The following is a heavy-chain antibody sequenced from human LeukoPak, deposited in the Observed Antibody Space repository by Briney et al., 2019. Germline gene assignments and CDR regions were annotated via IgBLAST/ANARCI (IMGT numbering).Heavy chain of an antibody. J-gene: IGHJ4*02. CDR3: AKQTSGSYLADY. CDR2: ISGSGGST. Sequence: GGSLRLSCAASGFTFSSYAMSWVRQAPGKGLEWVSAISGSGGSTYYADSVKGRFTISRDNSKNTLYLQMSSLRAEDTAVYYCAKQTSGSYLADYWGQGTLVTVSS. D-gene: IGHD1-26*01. CDR1: GFTFSSYA. V-gene: IGHV3-23*01.